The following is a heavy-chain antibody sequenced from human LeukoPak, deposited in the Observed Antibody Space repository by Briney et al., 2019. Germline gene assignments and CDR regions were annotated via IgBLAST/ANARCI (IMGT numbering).Heavy chain of an antibody. V-gene: IGHV1-18*01. CDR3: ARDARTTETTGLLDPDLYYGMDV. D-gene: IGHD4-17*01. CDR2: ISPYNGNT. Sequence: ASVKDSCKASGYTFTSYGISWVRQAPGQGLEWMGWISPYNGNTNYAQKLQGRVTMTTDTSTSTAYMEVRSLRSDDTAVYYCARDARTTETTGLLDPDLYYGMDVWGQGTTVTVSS. J-gene: IGHJ6*02. CDR1: GYTFTSYG.